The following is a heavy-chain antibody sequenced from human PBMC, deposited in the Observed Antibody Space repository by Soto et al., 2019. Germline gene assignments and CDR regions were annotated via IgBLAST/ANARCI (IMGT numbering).Heavy chain of an antibody. Sequence: SVKVSCKASGYTFTGYYMHWVRQAPGQGLEWMGWINPNSGGTNYAQKFQGWVTMTRDTSISTAYMELSRLRSDDTAVYYCARDGAVAGTVVSMDVWGQGTTVTVSS. CDR2: INPNSGGT. D-gene: IGHD6-19*01. V-gene: IGHV1-2*04. CDR3: ARDGAVAGTVVSMDV. CDR1: GYTFTGYY. J-gene: IGHJ6*02.